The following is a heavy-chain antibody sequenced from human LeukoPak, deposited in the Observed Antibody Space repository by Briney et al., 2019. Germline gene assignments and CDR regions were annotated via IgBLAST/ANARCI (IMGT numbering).Heavy chain of an antibody. CDR1: GGSISGYY. CDR2: INHSGST. Sequence: SETLSLTCTVSGGSISGYYWSWIRQPPGKGLEWIGEINHSGSTNYNPSLKSRVTISVDTSKNQFSLKLSSVTAADTAVYYCARHGQWLGWYYFDYWGQGTLVTVSS. D-gene: IGHD6-19*01. V-gene: IGHV4-34*01. CDR3: ARHGQWLGWYYFDY. J-gene: IGHJ4*02.